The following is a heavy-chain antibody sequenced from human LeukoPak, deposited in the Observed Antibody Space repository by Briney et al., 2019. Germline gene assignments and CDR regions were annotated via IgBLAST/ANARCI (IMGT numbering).Heavy chain of an antibody. V-gene: IGHV3-30-3*01. CDR2: ISYDGSNK. CDR3: ARSTSPKYGMDV. Sequence: GGSLRLSCAASGFTFSSYAMHWVRQAPGKGLEWVAVISYDGSNKYYADSVKGRFTISRDNSKNSLYLQMNSLRAEDTAVYYCARSTSPKYGMDVWGQGTTVTVSS. CDR1: GFTFSSYA. J-gene: IGHJ6*02. D-gene: IGHD2-2*01.